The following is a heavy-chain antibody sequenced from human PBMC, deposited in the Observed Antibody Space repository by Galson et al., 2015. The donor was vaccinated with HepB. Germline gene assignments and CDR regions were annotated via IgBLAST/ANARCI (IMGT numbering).Heavy chain of an antibody. CDR2: IIPIFGTA. J-gene: IGHJ4*02. CDR1: GGTFSSYA. D-gene: IGHD3-22*01. V-gene: IGHV1-69*13. Sequence: SVKVSCKASGGTFSSYAISWVRQAPGQGLEWMGGIIPIFGTANYAQKFQGRVTITADESTSTAYMELSSLRSEDTAVYYCAHYDSSGYHPGFDYWGQGTLVIVSS. CDR3: AHYDSSGYHPGFDY.